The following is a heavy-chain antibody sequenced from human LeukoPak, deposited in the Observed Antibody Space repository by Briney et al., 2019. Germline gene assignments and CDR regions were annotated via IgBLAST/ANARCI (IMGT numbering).Heavy chain of an antibody. V-gene: IGHV1-2*02. CDR1: GFTFTGFY. J-gene: IGHJ3*02. CDR2: INPDTGAT. D-gene: IGHD5-24*01. Sequence: SVKVSCKASGFTFTGFYIHWVRQSTAQGLEWMGWINPDTGATNYAQKFQGRVTMTRDTSSTTAYMELSGLRSDDTAVYYCVSETFAVLKMGAFYIWGQGTMVTVSS. CDR3: VSETFAVLKMGAFYI.